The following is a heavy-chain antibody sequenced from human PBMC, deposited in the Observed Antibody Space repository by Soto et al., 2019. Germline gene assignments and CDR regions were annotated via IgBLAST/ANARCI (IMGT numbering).Heavy chain of an antibody. D-gene: IGHD7-27*01. J-gene: IGHJ6*04. CDR1: GYTFTSYG. CDR2: LSAYNGNT. V-gene: IGHV1-18*01. CDR3: ARDFSGVGYYYYYGMDV. Sequence: ASVKVSCKASGYTFTSYGIRWVRQAPGQGLEWMGWLSAYNGNTNYAQKLQGRVTMTTDTSTSTAYMELRSLRSDDTAVHYCARDFSGVGYYYYYGMDVWGKGTTVTVSS.